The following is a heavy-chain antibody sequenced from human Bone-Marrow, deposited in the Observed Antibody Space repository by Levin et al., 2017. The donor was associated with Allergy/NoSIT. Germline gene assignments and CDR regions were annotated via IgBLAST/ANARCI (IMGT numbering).Heavy chain of an antibody. J-gene: IGHJ4*02. CDR3: AKEEMTTVNYFDY. V-gene: IGHV3-30*18. D-gene: IGHD4-17*01. CDR1: GFTFSRCG. Sequence: HTGGSLRLSCAASGFTFSRCGMHWVRQAPGKGLEWVAVISHDGSSQYYADSVKGRFTISRDNSKKTVYLQMKSLRAEDTGVYYCAKEEMTTVNYFDYWGQGTLVTVSS. CDR2: ISHDGSSQ.